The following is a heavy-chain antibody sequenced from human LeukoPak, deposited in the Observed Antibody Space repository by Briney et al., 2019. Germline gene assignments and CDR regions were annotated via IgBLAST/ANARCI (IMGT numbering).Heavy chain of an antibody. Sequence: PGGSLRLSCVGSGFSFSDSWMTWVRRAPGKGLEWVANTNQGGSERNHVDSVKGRFTISRDDARTSLFLQMNSLRAEDTGVYYCGRGGGYLVDHWGQGTLVTVST. CDR1: GFSFSDSW. CDR3: GRGGGYLVDH. CDR2: TNQGGSER. V-gene: IGHV3-7*01. D-gene: IGHD1-1*01. J-gene: IGHJ4*02.